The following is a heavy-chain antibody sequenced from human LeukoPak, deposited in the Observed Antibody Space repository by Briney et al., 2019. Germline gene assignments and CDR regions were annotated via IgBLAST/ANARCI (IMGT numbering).Heavy chain of an antibody. Sequence: ASAKVSCKASGYTFTGHYMHWVRQAPGQGLEWMGWINPNSGGTNYAQKFQGRVTMTRDTTISTAYMELSGLRSDGTAVYYCARGVGLNAFDIWGQGTMVTVSS. J-gene: IGHJ3*02. D-gene: IGHD1-26*01. CDR1: GYTFTGHY. CDR3: ARGVGLNAFDI. V-gene: IGHV1-2*02. CDR2: INPNSGGT.